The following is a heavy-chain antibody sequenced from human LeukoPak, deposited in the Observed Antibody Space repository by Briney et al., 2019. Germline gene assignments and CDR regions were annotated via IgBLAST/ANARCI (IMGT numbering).Heavy chain of an antibody. D-gene: IGHD5-18*01. CDR2: ISGSGGST. CDR1: GFTFSSYT. CDR3: AKARHGAMVKILYFDY. V-gene: IGHV3-23*01. Sequence: PGGSLRLSCAASGFTFSSYTMNWVRQAPGKGLEWVSAISGSGGSTYYADSVKGRFTISRDNSKNTLYLQMNSLRAEDTAVYYCAKARHGAMVKILYFDYWGQGTLVTVSS. J-gene: IGHJ4*02.